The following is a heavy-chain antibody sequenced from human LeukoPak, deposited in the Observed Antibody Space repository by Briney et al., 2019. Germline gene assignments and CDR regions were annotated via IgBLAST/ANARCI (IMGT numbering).Heavy chain of an antibody. J-gene: IGHJ4*02. D-gene: IGHD2-2*01. Sequence: GGSLRLSCAASGFTFSSYSMNWVRQAPGKGLEWVSSISSSSSYIYCADSVKGRFTISRDNAKNSLYLQMNSLRAEDTAVYYCARDLRYCSSTSCQGAYWGQGTLVTVSS. CDR1: GFTFSSYS. CDR3: ARDLRYCSSTSCQGAY. V-gene: IGHV3-21*01. CDR2: ISSSSSYI.